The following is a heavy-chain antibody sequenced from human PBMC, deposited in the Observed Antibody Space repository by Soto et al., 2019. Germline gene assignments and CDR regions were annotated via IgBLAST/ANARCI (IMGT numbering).Heavy chain of an antibody. CDR2: IIPVFGTA. V-gene: IGHV1-69*13. D-gene: IGHD1-1*01. Sequence: SVKVSCKAFGGAFSSYAISWVRQAPGQGLECMGGIIPVFGTANYAQKFQGRVTINADESTSTVYMELSSLRSEDTAVYYCARGWNDFPHWGQGTLVTVSS. CDR3: ARGWNDFPH. J-gene: IGHJ1*01. CDR1: GGAFSSYA.